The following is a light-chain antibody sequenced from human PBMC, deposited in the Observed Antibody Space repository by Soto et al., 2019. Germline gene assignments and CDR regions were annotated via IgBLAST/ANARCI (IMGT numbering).Light chain of an antibody. CDR3: QSYDSSLYVV. Sequence: QSVLTQPPSVSGAPGQRVTISCTGSSSNIGAGYDVHWYQQLPGTAPKVLIYGNSNRPSGVPDRFSGSKSGTSASLAITGLQAEDGADYYCQSYDSSLYVVFGGGTQLTVL. CDR1: SSNIGAGYD. J-gene: IGLJ2*01. V-gene: IGLV1-40*01. CDR2: GNS.